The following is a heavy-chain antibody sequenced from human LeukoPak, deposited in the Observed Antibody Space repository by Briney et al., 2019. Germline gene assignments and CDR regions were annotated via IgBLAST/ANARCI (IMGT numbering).Heavy chain of an antibody. J-gene: IGHJ4*02. CDR3: AHRRGGFETRIFDY. CDR2: IYWDDDK. Sequence: ESGPTPVNPTETLTLTCTFSGFSLSTSGVGVGWIRQPPGKALEWLALIYWDDDKRYSPSLKSRLTITKDTSKNQVVLTMTNMDPVDTATYYCAHRRGGFETRIFDYWGQGTLVTVSS. CDR1: GFSLSTSGVG. D-gene: IGHD3-16*01. V-gene: IGHV2-5*02.